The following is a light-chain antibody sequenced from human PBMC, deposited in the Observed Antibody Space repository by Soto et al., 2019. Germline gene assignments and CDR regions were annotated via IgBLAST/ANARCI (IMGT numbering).Light chain of an antibody. CDR3: AAWDDSLNGVV. CDR2: SNN. J-gene: IGLJ2*01. Sequence: QSVLTQPPSASGTPGQRVTISCSGSISNIGSNTGNWYQQLPGTAPKLLIYSNNQRPSGVPDRFSGSKSGTSASLAISGLQSEEEADYYCAAWDDSLNGVVFGGGTKLTVL. V-gene: IGLV1-44*01. CDR1: ISNIGSNT.